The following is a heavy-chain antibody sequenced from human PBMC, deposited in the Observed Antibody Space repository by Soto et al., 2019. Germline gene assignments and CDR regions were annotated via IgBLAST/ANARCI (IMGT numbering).Heavy chain of an antibody. J-gene: IGHJ4*02. V-gene: IGHV4-30-4*08. CDR1: GTSIIHDYDY. Sequence: QVQLQESGPGLVTSSQTPSITCSVAGTSIIHDYDYSGWVTQPPGKGLEWIGYIYYSGSSYSNPSHTTPVDISGAASQNEVSLRVTFVTVADTAVYYSVRGSDCLSTSACYSYFDSWGQGTLVTVSS. CDR2: IYYSGSS. D-gene: IGHD2-2*02. CDR3: VRGSDCLSTSACYSYFDS.